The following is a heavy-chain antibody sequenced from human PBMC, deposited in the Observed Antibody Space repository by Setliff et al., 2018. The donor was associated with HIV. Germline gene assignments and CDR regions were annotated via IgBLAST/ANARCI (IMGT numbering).Heavy chain of an antibody. CDR3: ATVRGYYYDSSGQGYFQH. V-gene: IGHV1-24*01. J-gene: IGHJ1*01. Sequence: GSVKVSCKVSGYTLSELSMHWVRQAPGKGLEWMGGFDPEDVETIYAEKFQGRVTMTEDTSTDTAYMELSSLRSEDTAVYYCATVRGYYYDSSGQGYFQHWGQGTLVTVSS. CDR2: FDPEDVET. D-gene: IGHD3-22*01. CDR1: GYTLSELS.